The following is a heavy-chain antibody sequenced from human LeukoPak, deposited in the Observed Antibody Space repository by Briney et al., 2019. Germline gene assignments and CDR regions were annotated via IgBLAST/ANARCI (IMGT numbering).Heavy chain of an antibody. CDR3: ARRAYSDYGGVSVDP. J-gene: IGHJ5*02. V-gene: IGHV4-30-2*01. CDR2: IYHSGST. Sequence: PSQTLSLTCAVSGGSVSSGGYSWSWIRQPPGTGLEWIGYIYHSGSTYYNPSLKSRVTISVDRSKNQFSLKLSSVTAADTAVYYCARRAYSDYGGVSVDPWGQGTLVTVSS. CDR1: GGSVSSGGYS. D-gene: IGHD4-11*01.